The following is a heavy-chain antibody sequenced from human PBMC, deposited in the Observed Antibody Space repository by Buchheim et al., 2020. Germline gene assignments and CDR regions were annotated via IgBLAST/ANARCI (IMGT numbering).Heavy chain of an antibody. CDR3: ARAMVGSNYYYSYYMDV. Sequence: QVQLVESGGGVVQPGRSLRLSCAASGFTFSSYGMHWVRQAPGKGLEWVAVIWYDGSNKYYADSVKGRFTISGDNSKNTLYLQMNSLRAEDTAVYYCARAMVGSNYYYSYYMDVWGKGTT. V-gene: IGHV3-33*01. CDR2: IWYDGSNK. J-gene: IGHJ6*03. CDR1: GFTFSSYG. D-gene: IGHD4-11*01.